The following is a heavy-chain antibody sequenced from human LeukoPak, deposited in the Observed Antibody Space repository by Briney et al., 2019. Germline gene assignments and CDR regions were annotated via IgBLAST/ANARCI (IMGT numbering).Heavy chain of an antibody. CDR2: IAGSSGYI. CDR1: GFTFSSYT. Sequence: PGGSLRLSCAASGFTFSSYTMNWVRQAPGKGLEWVSSIAGSSGYISYADSVKGRFTISRDNAKKSLYLQMTSLTAEDTAVYYCARDRGAYCGGDCYLGFDYWGRGTLVAVSS. V-gene: IGHV3-21*01. D-gene: IGHD2-21*02. CDR3: ARDRGAYCGGDCYLGFDY. J-gene: IGHJ4*01.